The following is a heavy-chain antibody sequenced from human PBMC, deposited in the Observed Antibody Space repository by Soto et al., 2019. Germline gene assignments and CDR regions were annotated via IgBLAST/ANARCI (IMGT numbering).Heavy chain of an antibody. CDR2: IYPSGST. D-gene: IGHD5-12*01. CDR1: GGSISGHS. CDR3: VRGRSYSVYDF. Sequence: AETLSLTCTVSGGSISGHSWIWVRQPAGKGLEWIGHIYPSGSTSYNPSLRSRVTMSLDTSSNQIFLNLTSVTAADTAVFYCVRGRSYSVYDFWGPGTLVTVSS. V-gene: IGHV4-4*07. J-gene: IGHJ4*02.